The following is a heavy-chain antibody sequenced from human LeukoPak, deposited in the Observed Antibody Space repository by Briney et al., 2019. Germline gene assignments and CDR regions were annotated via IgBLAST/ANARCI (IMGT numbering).Heavy chain of an antibody. Sequence: PGGSLRLSCAASGFTFSSYSMNWVRQAPGKGLECVSSISSSSSYIYYADSVKGRFTISRDNAKNSLYLQMNSLRAEDTAVYYCARATNGSGINWFDPWGQGTLVTVSS. V-gene: IGHV3-21*01. D-gene: IGHD3-10*01. CDR1: GFTFSSYS. J-gene: IGHJ5*02. CDR3: ARATNGSGINWFDP. CDR2: ISSSSSYI.